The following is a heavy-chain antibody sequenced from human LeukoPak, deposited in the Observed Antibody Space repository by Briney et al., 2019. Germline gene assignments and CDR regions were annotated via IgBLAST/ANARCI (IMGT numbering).Heavy chain of an antibody. CDR3: ARDRVTMVRGVSGY. V-gene: IGHV3-21*01. J-gene: IGHJ4*02. Sequence: GGSLRLSCAASGFTFSSYSMNWVRQAPGKGLGWVSSISSSSSYIYYADSVKGRFTISRDNAKNSLYLQMNSLRAEDTAVYYCARDRVTMVRGVSGYWGQGTLVTVSS. D-gene: IGHD3-10*01. CDR2: ISSSSSYI. CDR1: GFTFSSYS.